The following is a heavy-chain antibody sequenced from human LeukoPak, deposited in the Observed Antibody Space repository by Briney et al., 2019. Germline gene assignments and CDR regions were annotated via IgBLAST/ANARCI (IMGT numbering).Heavy chain of an antibody. CDR1: GYTFTIYG. D-gene: IGHD2-2*02. V-gene: IGHV1-18*01. J-gene: IGHJ6*02. CDR2: ISAYNGNT. Sequence: ASVKVSCKASGYTFTIYGISWVRQAPGQGLEWMGWISAYNGNTNYAQKLQGRVTMTTDTSTSTAYMELRSLRSDDTAVFYCARDGYCSSTSCYKIYYYYGMDVWGQGTTVTVSS. CDR3: ARDGYCSSTSCYKIYYYYGMDV.